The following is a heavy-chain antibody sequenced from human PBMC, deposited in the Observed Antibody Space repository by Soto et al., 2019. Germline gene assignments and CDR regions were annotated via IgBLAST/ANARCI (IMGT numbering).Heavy chain of an antibody. CDR1: GFTFSSYW. Sequence: GGSLRLSCAASGFTFSSYWMSWVRQAPGKGLEWVANIKQDGSEKYYVDSVKGRFTISRDNAKNSLYLQMNSLRAEDTAVYYCARSRFNRYYGMDVWGQGTTVTVSS. J-gene: IGHJ6*02. CDR2: IKQDGSEK. V-gene: IGHV3-7*05. CDR3: ARSRFNRYYGMDV.